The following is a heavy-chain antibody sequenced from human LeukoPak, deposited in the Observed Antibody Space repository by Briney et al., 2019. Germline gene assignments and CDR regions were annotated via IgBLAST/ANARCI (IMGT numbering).Heavy chain of an antibody. CDR2: ISGGGGST. CDR3: SKLTDY. J-gene: IGHJ4*02. CDR1: GSTFSNSA. Sequence: PGGSLRLSCAASGSTFSNSAMSWVRQAPGQGLEWVSAISGGGGSTYYADSVKGRFTISRDNSKNTLYLQMNSLRVEDTAVYYCSKLTDYRGQGTLVPVSS. V-gene: IGHV3-23*01.